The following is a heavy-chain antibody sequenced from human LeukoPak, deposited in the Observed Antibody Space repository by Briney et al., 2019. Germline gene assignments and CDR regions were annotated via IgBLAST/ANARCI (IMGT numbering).Heavy chain of an antibody. CDR3: ARGRGSWYGVYFDY. D-gene: IGHD6-13*01. Sequence: GESLRLSCAASRFTFTDYWMSWVRQVPGKGLEWVANIKRDGSEKYYVDSVKGRFTISRDNAKNSLYLQMNSLRTEDTAVYYCARGRGSWYGVYFDYWGQGTLVTVSS. CDR1: RFTFTDYW. J-gene: IGHJ4*02. CDR2: IKRDGSEK. V-gene: IGHV3-7*01.